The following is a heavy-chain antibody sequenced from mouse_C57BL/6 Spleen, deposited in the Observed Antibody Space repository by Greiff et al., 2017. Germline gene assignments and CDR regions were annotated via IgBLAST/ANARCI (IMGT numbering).Heavy chain of an antibody. CDR1: GYTFTSYG. Sequence: VQRVESGAELARPGASVKLSCKASGYTFTSYGISWVKQRTGQGLEWIGEIYPRSGNTYYNEKFKGKATLTADKSSSTAYMELRSLTSEDSAVYFCARSSYYGSSLDYWGQGTTLTVSS. D-gene: IGHD1-1*01. J-gene: IGHJ2*01. CDR2: IYPRSGNT. CDR3: ARSSYYGSSLDY. V-gene: IGHV1-81*01.